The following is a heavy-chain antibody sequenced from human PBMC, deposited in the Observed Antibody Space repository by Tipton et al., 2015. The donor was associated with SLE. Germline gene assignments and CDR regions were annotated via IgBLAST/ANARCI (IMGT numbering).Heavy chain of an antibody. Sequence: QSGAEVKKPGSSVKVSCKASGGTFSNYAISWVRQAPGQGLEWMGGIIPIFGTANYAQKFQGRVTITTDGSTSTAYMELSSLRSEDTAVYYCARSLGGGGYYYAMDVWGQGTTVTVSS. V-gene: IGHV1-69*05. D-gene: IGHD3-16*01. CDR3: ARSLGGGGYYYAMDV. CDR2: IIPIFGTA. J-gene: IGHJ6*02. CDR1: GGTFSNYA.